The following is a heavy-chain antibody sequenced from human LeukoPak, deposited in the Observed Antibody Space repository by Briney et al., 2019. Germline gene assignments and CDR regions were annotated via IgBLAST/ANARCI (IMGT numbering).Heavy chain of an antibody. J-gene: IGHJ4*02. V-gene: IGHV4-4*07. Sequence: SETLSLTCTVSGDSISSYYWSWIRQPAGKGLEWIGRIYTSGSTNYNPSLKSRVTISVDTSKNQFSLKLSSVTAADTAVYYCARAQCCPGTPDYWGQGTLVTVSS. CDR2: IYTSGST. CDR1: GDSISSYY. CDR3: ARAQCCPGTPDY. D-gene: IGHD2-15*01.